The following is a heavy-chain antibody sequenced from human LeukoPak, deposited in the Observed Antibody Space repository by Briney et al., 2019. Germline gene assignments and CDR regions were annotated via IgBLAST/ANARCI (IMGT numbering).Heavy chain of an antibody. CDR1: GFTFSSYS. CDR2: MYYSGST. CDR3: ARLVGATWFSYFDY. J-gene: IGHJ4*02. Sequence: GSLRLSCAASGFTFSSYSMNWIRQPPGKGLEWVGYMYYSGSTNYNPSLKSRVTISIDTSKNQFSLKLSSVTAADTAVYYCARLVGATWFSYFDYWGQGTLVTVSS. V-gene: IGHV4-59*01. D-gene: IGHD1-26*01.